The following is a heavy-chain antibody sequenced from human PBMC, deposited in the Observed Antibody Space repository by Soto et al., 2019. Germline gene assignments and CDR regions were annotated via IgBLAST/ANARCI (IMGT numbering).Heavy chain of an antibody. CDR1: GYTFTSYA. D-gene: IGHD3-10*01. Sequence: ASVKVSCKASGYTFTSYAMHWVRQAPGQRLEWMGWINAGNGNTKYSQKFQGRVTITRDTSASTAYMELSSLRSEDTAVYYCARVKEGITMVRGVIPRYYYYGMDVWGQGTLVTVSS. CDR3: ARVKEGITMVRGVIPRYYYYGMDV. J-gene: IGHJ6*02. CDR2: INAGNGNT. V-gene: IGHV1-3*01.